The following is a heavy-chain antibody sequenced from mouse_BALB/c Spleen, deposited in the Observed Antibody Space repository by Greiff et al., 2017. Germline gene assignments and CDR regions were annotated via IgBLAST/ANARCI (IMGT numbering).Heavy chain of an antibody. CDR1: GYTFTSYT. V-gene: IGHV1-4*01. CDR3: ARWPPYYFDY. Sequence: LVESGAELARPGASVKMSCKASGYTFTSYTMHWVKQRPGQGLEWIGYINPSSGYTNYNQKFKDKATLTADKSSSTAYMQLSSLTSEDSAVYYCARWPPYYFDYWGQGTTLTVSS. CDR2: INPSSGYT. J-gene: IGHJ2*01.